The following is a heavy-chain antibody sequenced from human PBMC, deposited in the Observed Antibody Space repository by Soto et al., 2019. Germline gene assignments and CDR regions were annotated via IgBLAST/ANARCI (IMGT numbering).Heavy chain of an antibody. CDR3: ARGPSRYRRGWCTQGYYYYGMDV. D-gene: IGHD6-19*01. CDR2: INPNSGGT. V-gene: IGHV1-2*04. J-gene: IGHJ6*02. Sequence: GASVKVSCKASGYTFTGYYMHWVRQAPGQGLEWMGWINPNSGGTNYAQKFQGWVTMTRDTSISTAYMELSRLRSDDTAVYYCARGPSRYRRGWCTQGYYYYGMDVWGQGTTVTVSS. CDR1: GYTFTGYY.